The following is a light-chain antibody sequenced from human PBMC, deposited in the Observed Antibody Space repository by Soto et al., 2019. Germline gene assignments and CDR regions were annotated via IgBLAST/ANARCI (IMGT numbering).Light chain of an antibody. J-gene: IGKJ1*01. CDR3: QKLNTFPLT. V-gene: IGKV1-9*01. CDR2: DAS. Sequence: DIQLTQSPSLLSASVGDRVTITCRASQDISSSLAWYQQKSGKAPKPLIYDASTLQSGVPSRFSGSGSGTEFSLTINSLQPEDFATYYCQKLNTFPLTFGQGTKVDIK. CDR1: QDISSS.